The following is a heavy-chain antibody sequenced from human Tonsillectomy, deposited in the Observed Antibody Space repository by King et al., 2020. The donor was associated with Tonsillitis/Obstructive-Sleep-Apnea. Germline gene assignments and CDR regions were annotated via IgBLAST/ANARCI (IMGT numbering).Heavy chain of an antibody. D-gene: IGHD2-21*02. CDR2: IWYDGSNK. Sequence: VQLVESGGGVVQPGRSLRLSCAASGFTFSSYGMHWVRQAPGKGLEWVAVIWYDGSNKYYADSVKGRFTISRDNSKNTLYLQMNSLRAEDTAVYYCARGGGDSVSFDFAYWGQGTLVTVSS. V-gene: IGHV3-33*01. CDR1: GFTFSSYG. J-gene: IGHJ4*02. CDR3: ARGGGDSVSFDFAY.